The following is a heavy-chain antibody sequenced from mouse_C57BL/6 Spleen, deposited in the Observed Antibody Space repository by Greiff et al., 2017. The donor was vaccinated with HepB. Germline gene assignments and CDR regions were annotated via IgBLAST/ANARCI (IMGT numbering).Heavy chain of an antibody. CDR1: GFSFTSYG. D-gene: IGHD1-2*01. CDR3: ARNNYYGGYFDV. CDR2: IWSGGST. V-gene: IGHV2-2*01. Sequence: VKLVESGPGLVQPSQSLSITCTVSGFSFTSYGVHWVRQSPGKGLEWLGVIWSGGSTDYNAAFISRLSISKDNSKSQVFFKMNSLQADDTAIYYCARNNYYGGYFDVWGTGTTVTVSS. J-gene: IGHJ1*03.